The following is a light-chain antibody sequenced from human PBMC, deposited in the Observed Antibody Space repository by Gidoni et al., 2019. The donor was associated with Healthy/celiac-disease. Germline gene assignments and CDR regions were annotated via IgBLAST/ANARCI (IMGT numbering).Light chain of an antibody. Sequence: DIVMTQSPLSLPVTPGEPASISCRSSQSLLHSNGYNYLDWYLQKPGQSPQLLIYLGSNRASGVPDRFSGSGSGTDFTLKISRVEAEDVGVYYCMQALQTRPTFGQXTKLEIK. CDR1: QSLLHSNGYNY. J-gene: IGKJ2*01. CDR2: LGS. CDR3: MQALQTRPT. V-gene: IGKV2-28*01.